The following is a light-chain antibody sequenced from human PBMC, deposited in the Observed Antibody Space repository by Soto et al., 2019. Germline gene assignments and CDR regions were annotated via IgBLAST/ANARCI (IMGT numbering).Light chain of an antibody. Sequence: DIQMTQSPSSLSASVGDRVTITCRASQSISSYLNWYQQKPGKAPKLLIYAASSWQSGVPSRFSGSGSGTDFTLTISSLQPEEFATYYGQQSYSTPPAFGGGTKVEIK. V-gene: IGKV1-39*01. J-gene: IGKJ4*01. CDR2: AAS. CDR3: QQSYSTPPA. CDR1: QSISSY.